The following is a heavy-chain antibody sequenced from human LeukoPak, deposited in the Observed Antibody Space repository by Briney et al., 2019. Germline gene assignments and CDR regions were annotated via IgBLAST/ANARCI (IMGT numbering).Heavy chain of an antibody. D-gene: IGHD2/OR15-2a*01. CDR3: AKKLIGNIDYFFL. CDR1: GYIFSSYG. Sequence: GGSVRLSCKASGYIFSSYGMHWVRQAPGQGLEWVAYISSDGSSNNYADPVQGRFAITRDTSKNRVFMELNSLRAEDTAVYYCAKKLIGNIDYFFLWGQGTLVTVSS. CDR2: ISSDGSSN. J-gene: IGHJ4*02. V-gene: IGHV3-30*02.